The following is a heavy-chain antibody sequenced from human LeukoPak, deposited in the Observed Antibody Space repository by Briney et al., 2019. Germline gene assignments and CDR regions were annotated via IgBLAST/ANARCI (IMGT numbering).Heavy chain of an antibody. D-gene: IGHD3-10*01. Sequence: SETLSLTCAVYGGSFSGYYWSWIRQPPGKGPEWIGEINHSGSTNYNPSLKSRVTISVDTSKNQFSLKLSSVTAADTAVYYCARTRGEFDYWGQGTLVTVSS. CDR1: GGSFSGYY. J-gene: IGHJ4*02. CDR3: ARTRGEFDY. CDR2: INHSGST. V-gene: IGHV4-34*01.